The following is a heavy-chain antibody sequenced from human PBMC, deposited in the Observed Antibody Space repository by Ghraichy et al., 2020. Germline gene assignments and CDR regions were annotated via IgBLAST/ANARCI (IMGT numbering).Heavy chain of an antibody. Sequence: GGSLRLSCAASGFTFSSYWMSWVRQAPGKGLEWVANIKQDGSEKYYVDSVKGRFTISRDNAKNSLYLQMNSLRAEDTAVYYCARADRWWGNFPYDYWGQGTLVTVSS. V-gene: IGHV3-7*03. CDR2: IKQDGSEK. D-gene: IGHD2-8*02. CDR1: GFTFSSYW. CDR3: ARADRWWGNFPYDY. J-gene: IGHJ4*02.